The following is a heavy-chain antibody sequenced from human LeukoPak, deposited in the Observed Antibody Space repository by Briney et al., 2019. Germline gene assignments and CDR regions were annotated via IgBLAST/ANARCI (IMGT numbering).Heavy chain of an antibody. D-gene: IGHD2-15*01. CDR2: IYYSGST. CDR3: ARRGGYCSGGSCELDY. Sequence: SETLSLTCSVSGGSISSFYWSWIRQPPGKGLEWIGYIYYSGSTNYNPSLKSRVTISIDTSKSHFSLKLSSVTAADTAVYYCARRGGYCSGGSCELDYWGQGTLVTVSS. CDR1: GGSISSFY. J-gene: IGHJ4*02. V-gene: IGHV4-59*08.